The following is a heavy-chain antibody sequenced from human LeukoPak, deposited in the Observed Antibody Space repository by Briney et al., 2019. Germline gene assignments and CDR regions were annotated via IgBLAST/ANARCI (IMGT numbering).Heavy chain of an antibody. CDR3: ARAPPPVTMVRGVEDAFDI. J-gene: IGHJ3*02. V-gene: IGHV3-11*01. CDR2: ISSSGSTI. Sequence: PGGSLRLSCAASGFTFSDYYMSWIRQAPGKGLEWVSYISSSGSTIYYADSVKGRFTISRDNAKNSLYLQMNSLRAEDTAVYYCARAPPPVTMVRGVEDAFDIWGQGTMVTVSS. CDR1: GFTFSDYY. D-gene: IGHD3-10*01.